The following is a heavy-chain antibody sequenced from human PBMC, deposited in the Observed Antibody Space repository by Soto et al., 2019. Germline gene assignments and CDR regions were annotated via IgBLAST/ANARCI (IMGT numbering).Heavy chain of an antibody. CDR3: ARGYYSSSSSYYYYYYMDV. CDR2: IYPGDSDT. CDR1: GYSFTSYW. V-gene: IGHV5-51*01. J-gene: IGHJ6*03. D-gene: IGHD6-6*01. Sequence: GESLKISCKGSGYSFTSYWIGWVRQMPGKGLEWMEIIYPGDSDTRYSPSFQGQVTISADKSISTAYLQWSSLKASDTAMYYCARGYYSSSSSYYYYYYMDVWGKGTTVTVSS.